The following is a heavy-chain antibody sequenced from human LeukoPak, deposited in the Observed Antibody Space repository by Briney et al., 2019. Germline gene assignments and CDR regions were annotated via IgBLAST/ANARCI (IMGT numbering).Heavy chain of an antibody. CDR3: ARGGQWLGES. Sequence: SETLSLTCDVSGYSISSGFHWGWIRQPPGKGLEWIGSIYHTGGTYYDPSLTSRVTILVDTSKNQFSLKLTSVTAADTAVYYCARGGQWLGESWGQGTLVIVSS. D-gene: IGHD6-19*01. J-gene: IGHJ4*02. CDR2: IYHTGGT. CDR1: GYSISSGFH. V-gene: IGHV4-38-2*01.